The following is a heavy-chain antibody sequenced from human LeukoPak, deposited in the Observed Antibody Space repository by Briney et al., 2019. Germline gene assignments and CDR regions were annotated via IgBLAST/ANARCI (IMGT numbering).Heavy chain of an antibody. J-gene: IGHJ6*03. CDR2: INPNSGGT. CDR3: ARVGVVRGVMGMDV. V-gene: IGHV1-2*02. D-gene: IGHD3-10*01. CDR1: GYTFTGYY. Sequence: GASVKVSCKASGYTFTGYYMHWVRQAPGQGLEWMGWINPNSGGTNYAQKFQGRVTMTRDTSISTAYMELSRLRSDDTAVYYCARVGVVRGVMGMDVWGKGTTVTVSS.